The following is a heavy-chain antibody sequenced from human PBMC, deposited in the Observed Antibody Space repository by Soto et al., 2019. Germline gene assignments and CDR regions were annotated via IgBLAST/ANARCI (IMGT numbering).Heavy chain of an antibody. J-gene: IGHJ4*02. V-gene: IGHV4-61*01. Sequence: PSETLSLTCTVSGGYVSSGSYYWSWIRQPPGKGLEWIGYIYYSGSTNYNPSLKSRVTISVDTSKNQFSLKLSSVTAADTAVYYCARYNFQVATRHFDYWGQGTLVTVSS. CDR2: IYYSGST. CDR1: GGYVSSGSYY. CDR3: ARYNFQVATRHFDY. D-gene: IGHD5-12*01.